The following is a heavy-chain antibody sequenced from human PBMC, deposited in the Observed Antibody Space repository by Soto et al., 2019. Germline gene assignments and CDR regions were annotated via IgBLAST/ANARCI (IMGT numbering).Heavy chain of an antibody. V-gene: IGHV4-59*08. CDR1: GGSISSYY. J-gene: IGHJ6*03. CDR2: IYYSGST. CDR3: ARLQTSGYSYGPGEGDYYHYYMAV. Sequence: SETLSLTCTVSGGSISSYYWSWIRQPPGKGLEWIGYIYYSGSTNYNPSLKSRVTISVDTSKNQFSLKLSSVTAADTAVYYCARLQTSGYSYGPGEGDYYHYYMAVWGKGTSVTVSS. D-gene: IGHD5-18*01.